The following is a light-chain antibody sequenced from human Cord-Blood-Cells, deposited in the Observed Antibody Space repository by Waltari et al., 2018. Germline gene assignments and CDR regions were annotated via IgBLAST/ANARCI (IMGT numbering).Light chain of an antibody. CDR3: SSYTSSSTLE. Sequence: QSALTQPASVSGSPGQSITISCTGTSSDVGGYNSVSWYQQHPGKAPKLMIYAVSNRPSGVSNRFSGSKSGNTASLTISGLQAEDEADYYCSSYTSSSTLEFGGGTKLTVL. J-gene: IGLJ2*01. CDR2: AVS. V-gene: IGLV2-14*01. CDR1: SSDVGGYNS.